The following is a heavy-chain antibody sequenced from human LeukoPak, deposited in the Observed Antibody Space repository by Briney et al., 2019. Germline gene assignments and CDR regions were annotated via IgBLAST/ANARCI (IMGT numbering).Heavy chain of an antibody. J-gene: IGHJ4*02. CDR3: AGGQWPHPIDY. CDR1: GKSFSIYY. CDR2: INHNGRT. V-gene: IGHV4-34*01. D-gene: IGHD6-19*01. Sequence: PSETLSLTCAVYGKSFSIYYWTWTRQPPGKGPEWIGEINHNGRTNYNPSLESRVTISEDMSKNQISLKLSSVTAADTAVYYCAGGQWPHPIDYWGQGTLVTVSS.